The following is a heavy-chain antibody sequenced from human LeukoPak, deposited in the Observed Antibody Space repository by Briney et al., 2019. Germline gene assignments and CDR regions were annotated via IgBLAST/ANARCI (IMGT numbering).Heavy chain of an antibody. CDR3: ARGGRLLWFGESIDY. J-gene: IGHJ4*02. Sequence: GGSLRLSCAATGFTFSSYCMNWVRQAPGKGLEWVSSISSSSSYIYYADSVKGRFTISRDNAENSLYLQMNSLRAEDTAVYYCARGGRLLWFGESIDYWGQGTLVTVFS. CDR1: GFTFSSYC. V-gene: IGHV3-21*01. CDR2: ISSSSSYI. D-gene: IGHD3-10*01.